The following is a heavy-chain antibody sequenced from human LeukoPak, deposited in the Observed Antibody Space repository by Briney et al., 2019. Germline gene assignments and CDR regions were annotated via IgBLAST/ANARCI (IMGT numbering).Heavy chain of an antibody. D-gene: IGHD3-22*01. Sequence: GGSLRLSCAASGFTVSSNYMSWVRQAPGKGLEWVSVIYSGGSTYYADSVKGRFTISRDNSKNTLYLQMNSLRAEDTAVYYCARMVGSGYHYYYYGMDVWGQGTTVAVSS. J-gene: IGHJ6*02. V-gene: IGHV3-66*01. CDR3: ARMVGSGYHYYYYGMDV. CDR2: IYSGGST. CDR1: GFTVSSNY.